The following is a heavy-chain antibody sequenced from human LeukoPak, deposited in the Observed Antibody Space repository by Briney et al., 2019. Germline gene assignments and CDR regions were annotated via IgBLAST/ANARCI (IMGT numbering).Heavy chain of an antibody. CDR3: ARDQKDSYCGGDYYSGYFDY. CDR2: ISYDGSNK. J-gene: IGHJ4*02. V-gene: IGHV3-30*04. CDR1: GFTFSSYA. Sequence: GRSLRLSCAASGFTFSSYAMHWVRQAPGKGLEWVAVISYDGSNKYYADSVKGRFTISRDNSKNTLYLQMNSLRAEDTAVYYCARDQKDSYCGGDYYSGYFDYWGQGTLVTVSS. D-gene: IGHD2-21*02.